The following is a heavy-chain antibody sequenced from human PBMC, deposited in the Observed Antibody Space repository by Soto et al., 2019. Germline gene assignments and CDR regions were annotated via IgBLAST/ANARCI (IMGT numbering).Heavy chain of an antibody. D-gene: IGHD2-8*01. CDR1: GGSISSYY. V-gene: IGHV4-59*06. CDR3: ARSPRMVYH. CDR2: IYYSGST. Sequence: SETLSLTCTVSGGSISSYYWSWIRQPPGKGLEWIGYIYYSGSTYYNPSLKSRVTISVDTSKNQFSLKLSSVPAADTAVYYCARSPRMVYHWRQGTLVNVYS. J-gene: IGHJ5*02.